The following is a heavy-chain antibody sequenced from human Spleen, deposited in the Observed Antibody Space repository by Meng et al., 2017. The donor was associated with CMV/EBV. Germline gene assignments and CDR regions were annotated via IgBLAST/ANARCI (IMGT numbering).Heavy chain of an antibody. D-gene: IGHD3-10*01. Sequence: SETLSLTCAVSGGSISSSNWWSWVRQPPGKGLEWIGEIYHSGSTNYNPSLKSRVTISVDTSKNQFSLKLSSVTAADTAVYYCARSYYGSGSYYVDYWGQGTLVTVSS. CDR1: GGSISSSNW. V-gene: IGHV4-4*02. CDR2: IYHSGST. J-gene: IGHJ4*02. CDR3: ARSYYGSGSYYVDY.